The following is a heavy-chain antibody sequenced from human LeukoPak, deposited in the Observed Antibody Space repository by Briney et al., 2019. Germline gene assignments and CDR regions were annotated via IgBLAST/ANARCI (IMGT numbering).Heavy chain of an antibody. CDR2: INPNSGGT. J-gene: IGHJ4*02. V-gene: IGHV1-2*02. D-gene: IGHD2-8*01. Sequence: GASVKVSCKASGYTFTGYYMHWVRQAPGQGLEWMGWINPNSGGTNYAQKFQGRVTMTRDTSISTAYMELSRLRSDDTAVYYCARDRRACTNGVCHLLNYWGQGTLVTVSS. CDR1: GYTFTGYY. CDR3: ARDRRACTNGVCHLLNY.